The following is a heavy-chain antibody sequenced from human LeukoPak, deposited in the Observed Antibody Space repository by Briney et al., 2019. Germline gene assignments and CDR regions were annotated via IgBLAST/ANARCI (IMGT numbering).Heavy chain of an antibody. CDR1: GFTFSSYA. Sequence: GGSLRLSCAASGFTFSSYAMSWVRQAPGKGLEWVSSISGSGGSTYYADSVKGRFTISRDNSKNTLYLQMNSLRAEDTAVYYCARDGTAVGINYDYWGQGTLVTVSS. CDR3: ARDGTAVGINYDY. CDR2: ISGSGGST. D-gene: IGHD6-13*01. J-gene: IGHJ4*02. V-gene: IGHV3-23*01.